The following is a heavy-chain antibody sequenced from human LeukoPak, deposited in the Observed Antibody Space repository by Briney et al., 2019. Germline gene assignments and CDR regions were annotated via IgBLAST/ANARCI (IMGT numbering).Heavy chain of an antibody. CDR1: GGSISGYY. CDR3: ARTIRGYSYGPFDY. J-gene: IGHJ4*02. V-gene: IGHV4-59*08. D-gene: IGHD5-18*01. Sequence: SETLSLTCAVSGGSISGYYWSWIRQPPRKGLEWIGYISYSGSTNYNSSPKSRVTISVDTSKNQFSLNLNSVTAADTAVYYCARTIRGYSYGPFDYWGQGTLVTVSS. CDR2: ISYSGST.